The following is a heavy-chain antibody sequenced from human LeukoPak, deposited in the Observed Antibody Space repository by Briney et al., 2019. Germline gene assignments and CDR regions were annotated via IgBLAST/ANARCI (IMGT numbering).Heavy chain of an antibody. Sequence: GGSLRLSCAASGFTFDDYGMSWVRQAPGKGLEWVSGINWNGGSTGYADSVKGRFTISRDNAKNSLYLQMNSLRAEDTALYYCARDGGQTTTVTRLLGYFDYWGQGTLVTVSS. CDR1: GFTFDDYG. V-gene: IGHV3-20*04. D-gene: IGHD4-17*01. J-gene: IGHJ4*02. CDR2: INWNGGST. CDR3: ARDGGQTTTVTRLLGYFDY.